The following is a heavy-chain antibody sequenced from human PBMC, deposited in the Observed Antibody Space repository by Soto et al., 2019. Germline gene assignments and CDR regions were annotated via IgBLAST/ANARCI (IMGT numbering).Heavy chain of an antibody. CDR3: ARAPYSSSWYLNRRFLDP. V-gene: IGHV1-18*04. Sequence: ASVKVSCKASGYTLTSYGISWVRQAPGQGLEWMGWISAYNGNTNYAQKLQGRVTMTTDTSTSTAYMELRSLRSDDTAVYYCARAPYSSSWYLNRRFLDPWDEGTMVTVYS. CDR1: GYTLTSYG. J-gene: IGHJ5*02. CDR2: ISAYNGNT. D-gene: IGHD6-13*01.